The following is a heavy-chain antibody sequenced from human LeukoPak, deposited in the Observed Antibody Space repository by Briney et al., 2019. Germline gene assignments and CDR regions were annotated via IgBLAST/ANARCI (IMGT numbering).Heavy chain of an antibody. Sequence: PGGSLRLSCSTSGFIFSSYPMHWARQPPGKGLEYVSGLTSNGDSKNYADSVKGRFTISRDNSKNTLSLHMSSLRAEDTAVYYCVKDQGEYSSSWYYFDNWGQGTLVTVSS. V-gene: IGHV3-64D*06. CDR3: VKDQGEYSSSWYYFDN. CDR2: LTSNGDSK. J-gene: IGHJ4*02. D-gene: IGHD6-13*01. CDR1: GFIFSSYP.